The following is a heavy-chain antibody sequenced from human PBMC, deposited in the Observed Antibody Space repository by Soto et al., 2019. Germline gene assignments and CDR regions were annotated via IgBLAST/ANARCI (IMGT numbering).Heavy chain of an antibody. D-gene: IGHD3-3*01. J-gene: IGHJ3*02. V-gene: IGHV3-23*01. CDR2: ISGSGGST. CDR1: GFTFSSYA. CDR3: AKGTYYDFWSGHSDAFDI. Sequence: WGSLRLSCAASGFTFSSYAMSWVRQAPGKGLEWVSAISGSGGSTYYADSVKGRFTISRDNSKNTLYLQMNSLRAEDTAVYYCAKGTYYDFWSGHSDAFDIWGQGTMVTVS.